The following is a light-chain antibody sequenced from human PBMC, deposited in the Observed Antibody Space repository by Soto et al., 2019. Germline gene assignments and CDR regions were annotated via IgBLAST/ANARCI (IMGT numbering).Light chain of an antibody. Sequence: DIQMTQSPSTLSASVGDRVSITCRASQNIGSWLAWYQQKAGKAPNLLIYKASTLEGGVPSRFSGSGSGTEFTLTISGLQPDDFATYYCQQYNTFNMWTFGQGTKVEIK. CDR2: KAS. CDR1: QNIGSW. J-gene: IGKJ1*01. V-gene: IGKV1-5*03. CDR3: QQYNTFNMWT.